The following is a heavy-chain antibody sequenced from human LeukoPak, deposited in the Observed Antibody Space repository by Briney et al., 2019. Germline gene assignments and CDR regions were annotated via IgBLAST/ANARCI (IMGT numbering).Heavy chain of an antibody. CDR1: GGSISSHY. J-gene: IGHJ4*02. Sequence: SETLSLTCNVSGGSISSHYWSWIRQPPGKGLEYIGNIYYSGSTNYNPSLKSRVAVSIDTSKNQFSLKVSSVTAADTAVYYCAREGTMVRREGFDYWGQGTLVTVSS. V-gene: IGHV4-59*11. D-gene: IGHD3-10*01. CDR3: AREGTMVRREGFDY. CDR2: IYYSGST.